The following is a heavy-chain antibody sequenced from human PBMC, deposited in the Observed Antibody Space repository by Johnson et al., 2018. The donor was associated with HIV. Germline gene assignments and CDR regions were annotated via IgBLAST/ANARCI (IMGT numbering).Heavy chain of an antibody. Sequence: VQLVESGGGLIEPGGSLRLSCAASGFTFSSYAMHWVRQAQGKGLEYVSAISSNGGSTYYANSVKGRFTISRDNSENTLYLQMGSLGNEDMAVYYCARERSGSYYVDAFDFWGQGTMVTVSS. J-gene: IGHJ3*01. CDR2: ISSNGGST. CDR3: ARERSGSYYVDAFDF. V-gene: IGHV3-64*01. CDR1: GFTFSSYA. D-gene: IGHD1-26*01.